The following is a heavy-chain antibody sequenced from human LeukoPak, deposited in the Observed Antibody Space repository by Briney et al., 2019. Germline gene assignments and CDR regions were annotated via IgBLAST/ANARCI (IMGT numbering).Heavy chain of an antibody. CDR3: ARDDGGETNWGSIDY. CDR1: EFTFSSYW. V-gene: IGHV3-7*05. D-gene: IGHD7-27*01. J-gene: IGHJ4*02. Sequence: PGGSLRLSCAASEFTFSSYWMSWIRQAPGKGLEWVANIKYDGSEKYYVDSVRGRFTVSRDNAKNSLYLQMSSLRAEETAVYYCARDDGGETNWGSIDYWGQGTLVTVSS. CDR2: IKYDGSEK.